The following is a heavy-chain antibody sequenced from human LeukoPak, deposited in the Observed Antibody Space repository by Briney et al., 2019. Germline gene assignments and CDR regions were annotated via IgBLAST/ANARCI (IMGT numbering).Heavy chain of an antibody. V-gene: IGHV1-2*02. Sequence: ASVKVSCKASGYTFTGCYMLWVRQAPGQGLEWMGWINPNSGGTNYAQKFQGRVTMTRDTSISTAYMELSRLRSDDTAVYYCARYYYGSGSYYLYYWGQGTLVTVSS. D-gene: IGHD3-10*01. J-gene: IGHJ4*02. CDR1: GYTFTGCY. CDR3: ARYYYGSGSYYLYY. CDR2: INPNSGGT.